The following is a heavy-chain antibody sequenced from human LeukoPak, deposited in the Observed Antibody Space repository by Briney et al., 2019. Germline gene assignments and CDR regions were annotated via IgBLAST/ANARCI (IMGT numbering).Heavy chain of an antibody. CDR2: IRYDGSNK. CDR1: GFTFSNYG. Sequence: GGSLRLSCAASGFTFSNYGMHWVRQAPGKGLEWVAFIRYDGSNKYYADSVKGRFTISRDNSKNTLYLQMNSLRAEDTAVYYCAKDTLRAPYSGSYQGYYFDYWGQGTLVTVSS. CDR3: AKDTLRAPYSGSYQGYYFDY. V-gene: IGHV3-30*02. D-gene: IGHD1-26*01. J-gene: IGHJ4*02.